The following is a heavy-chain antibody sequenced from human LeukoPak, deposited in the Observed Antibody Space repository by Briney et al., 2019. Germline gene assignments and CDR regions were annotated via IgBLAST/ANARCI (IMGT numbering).Heavy chain of an antibody. J-gene: IGHJ5*02. Sequence: SETLSLTCAVYGGSFSGYYWSWIRQPPGKGLEWIGEINHSGSTNYNPSLKSRVTISVDTSKSQFSLKLSSVTAADTAVYYCARNRRLQWSRWFDPWGQGTLVTVSS. CDR2: INHSGST. CDR1: GGSFSGYY. V-gene: IGHV4-34*01. CDR3: ARNRRLQWSRWFDP. D-gene: IGHD4-23*01.